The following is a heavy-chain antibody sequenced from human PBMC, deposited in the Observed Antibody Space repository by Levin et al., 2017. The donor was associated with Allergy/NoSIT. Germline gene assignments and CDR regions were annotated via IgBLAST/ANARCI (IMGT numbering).Heavy chain of an antibody. CDR1: GFTFSHTS. V-gene: IGHV3-21*01. J-gene: IGHJ4*02. Sequence: GESLKIPCAASGFTFSHTSMNWVRQAPGKGLEWISSISRDSTYIYYGDSVKGRFSISRDNAKNSLYLQLNSLRAEDTAVYYCARGVPLGSCSSTSCSSFDYWGQGTLVTVSS. CDR3: ARGVPLGSCSSTSCSSFDY. D-gene: IGHD2-2*01. CDR2: ISRDSTYI.